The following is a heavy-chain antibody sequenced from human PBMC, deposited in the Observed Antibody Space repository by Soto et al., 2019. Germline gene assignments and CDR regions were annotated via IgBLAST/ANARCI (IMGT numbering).Heavy chain of an antibody. Sequence: QVQLVESGGGVVQPGRSLRLSCAASGFTFSSYGMHWVRQAPGKRLEWVAVIWYDGSNKYYADSVKGRFTISRDNSKNTLYLQMNSLRAEDTAVYYCARGGFDIPFDYWGQGTLVTVSS. D-gene: IGHD3-9*01. CDR1: GFTFSSYG. J-gene: IGHJ4*02. V-gene: IGHV3-33*01. CDR2: IWYDGSNK. CDR3: ARGGFDIPFDY.